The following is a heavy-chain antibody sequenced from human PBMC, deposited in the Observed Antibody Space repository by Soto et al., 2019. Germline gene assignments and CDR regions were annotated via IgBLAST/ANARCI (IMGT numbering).Heavy chain of an antibody. J-gene: IGHJ6*02. CDR3: ARGPGWGLDV. CDR2: MNTDGSST. Sequence: EVQLVESGGGLVQPGGSLRLSCAASGFTFSNYWMHWVRQASGKGLVWVSHMNTDGSSTNYADSVKGRFTMSRDNAKNTLYLQMNILRAEDTDVYYCARGPGWGLDVWGQGTTVTVSS. V-gene: IGHV3-74*01. CDR1: GFTFSNYW.